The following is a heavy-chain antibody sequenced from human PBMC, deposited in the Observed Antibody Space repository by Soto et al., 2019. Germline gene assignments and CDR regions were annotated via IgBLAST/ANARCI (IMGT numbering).Heavy chain of an antibody. Sequence: QVQLVQSGAEVKKPGASVKVSCKVSGYTLTELSMHWVRQAPGKGLEWMGGFDPEDGETIYVQKFQGRVTMTEDTSTDTAYMELSSLRSEDTAVYYCATPRPDYDILTGYLLPFDYWGQGTLVTVSS. CDR3: ATPRPDYDILTGYLLPFDY. J-gene: IGHJ4*02. CDR2: FDPEDGET. V-gene: IGHV1-24*01. D-gene: IGHD3-9*01. CDR1: GYTLTELS.